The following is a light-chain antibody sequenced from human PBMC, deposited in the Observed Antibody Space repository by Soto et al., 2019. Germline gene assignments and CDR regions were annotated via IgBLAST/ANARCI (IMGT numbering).Light chain of an antibody. V-gene: IGKV3-20*01. CDR2: GIS. CDR1: QSVSSY. CDR3: QQYVTSSPRT. Sequence: EIVLTQSPGTLSLSPGERATLSCRASQSVSSYLAWYQQKPGQAPRLLMYGISRRATGIPDRFSGSGSGTDFTLTITRLEPEDFAVYYCQQYVTSSPRTFGQGTMVDIK. J-gene: IGKJ1*01.